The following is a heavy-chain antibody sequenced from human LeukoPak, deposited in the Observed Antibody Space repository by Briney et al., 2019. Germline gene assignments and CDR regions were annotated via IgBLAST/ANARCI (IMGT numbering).Heavy chain of an antibody. J-gene: IGHJ3*02. CDR3: AREVAGYYDSSGYFDI. Sequence: SQTLSLTCTVSGGSISSGDYYWSWIRQPPGKGLEWIGYIYYSGSTNYNPSLKSRVTISVDTSKNQFSLKLSSVTAADTAVYYCAREVAGYYDSSGYFDIWGQGTMVTVSS. V-gene: IGHV4-30-4*08. D-gene: IGHD3-22*01. CDR2: IYYSGST. CDR1: GGSISSGDYY.